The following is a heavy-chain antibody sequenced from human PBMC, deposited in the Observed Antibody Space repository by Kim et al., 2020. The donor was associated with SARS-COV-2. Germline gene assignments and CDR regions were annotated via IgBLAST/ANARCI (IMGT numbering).Heavy chain of an antibody. D-gene: IGHD3-9*01. J-gene: IGHJ4*02. V-gene: IGHV1-69*01. CDR3: ARGEDYDILTGYLY. Sequence: AQKFQGRVTITADESTSTAYMELSSLRSEDTAVYYCARGEDYDILTGYLYWGQGTLVTVSS.